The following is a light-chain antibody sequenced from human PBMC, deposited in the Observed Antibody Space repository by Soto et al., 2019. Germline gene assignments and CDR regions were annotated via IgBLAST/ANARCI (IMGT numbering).Light chain of an antibody. CDR2: AAS. V-gene: IGKV3-20*01. J-gene: IGKJ5*01. Sequence: ESALTQSPGTLSLSPGERATLSCRASQSVTSNYLAWYQLKPGQAPRLLIYAASNTATGIPDRFSGSGSGTDFTLSISRLEPEDFAVYYCQQYGSTPSITFGQGTRLEIK. CDR1: QSVTSNY. CDR3: QQYGSTPSIT.